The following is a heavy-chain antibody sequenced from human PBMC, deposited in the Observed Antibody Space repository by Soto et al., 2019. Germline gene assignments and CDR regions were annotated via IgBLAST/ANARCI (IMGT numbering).Heavy chain of an antibody. D-gene: IGHD5-12*01. CDR3: ARDQGYSGYGNWFDP. J-gene: IGHJ5*02. Sequence: ASVKVSCKGSGYTFTSYGISWLREAPGQGLEWMGWTSAYNGNTNSAKKLQGRVTMTTNTSTSTYYIELRRLRSDDTAVYYCARDQGYSGYGNWFDPWGQGTLVTVSS. CDR2: TSAYNGNT. CDR1: GYTFTSYG. V-gene: IGHV1-18*01.